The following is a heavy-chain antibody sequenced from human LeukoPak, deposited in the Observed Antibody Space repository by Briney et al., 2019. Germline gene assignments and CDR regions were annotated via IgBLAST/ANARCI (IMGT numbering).Heavy chain of an antibody. V-gene: IGHV3-21*01. CDR3: ARSFSSTAGKFDY. CDR1: GFTFSSYT. CDR2: ISSSSSYI. D-gene: IGHD6-13*01. J-gene: IGHJ4*02. Sequence: PGGSLTLSCAASGFTFSSYTMSWVRQAPGKGLEWVSSISSSSSYIYYADSVKGRFTISRDNAKNSLYLQMNSLRAEDTAVYYCARSFSSTAGKFDYWGQGTLVTVSS.